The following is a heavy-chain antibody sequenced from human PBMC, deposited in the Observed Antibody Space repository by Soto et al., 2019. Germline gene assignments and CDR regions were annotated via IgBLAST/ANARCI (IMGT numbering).Heavy chain of an antibody. CDR1: GFTFSSYA. V-gene: IGHV3-23*01. J-gene: IGHJ4*02. Sequence: GGSLRLSCAASGFTFSSYAMSWVRQAPGKGLEWVSAISGSGGSTYYADSVKGRFTISRDNSKNTLYLQMNSLRAEDTAVYYCAKGSPYYDYIWGSQDYWGQGTLVTVSS. CDR2: ISGSGGST. CDR3: AKGSPYYDYIWGSQDY. D-gene: IGHD3-16*01.